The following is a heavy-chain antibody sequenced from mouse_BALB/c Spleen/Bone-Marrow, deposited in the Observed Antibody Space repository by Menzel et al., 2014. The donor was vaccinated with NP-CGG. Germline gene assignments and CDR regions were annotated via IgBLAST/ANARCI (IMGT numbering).Heavy chain of an antibody. V-gene: IGHV14-3*02. CDR2: IDPANGNT. CDR1: GFNIKDTY. CDR3: AMGTPYAMDC. D-gene: IGHD2-14*01. J-gene: IGHJ4*01. Sequence: EVQLQQSGAELVKPGASVKLSCTASGFNIKDTYMHWVKQRPEQGLEWIGRIDPANGNTKYDPKFQGKATITADTSSNTAYLQHSSLTSEDTAVYYCAMGTPYAMDCWGQGTSVTGSS.